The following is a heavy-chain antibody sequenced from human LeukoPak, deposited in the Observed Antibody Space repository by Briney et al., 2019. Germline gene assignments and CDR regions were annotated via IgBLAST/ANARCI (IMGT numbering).Heavy chain of an antibody. CDR1: GFTFRNYG. CDR2: IYHDGSYK. J-gene: IGHJ4*02. D-gene: IGHD4/OR15-4a*01. CDR3: TRDSAKSFDD. Sequence: QPGRSLKLSCAASGFTFRNYGFHWVRQAPGKGLEWVAVIYHDGSYKFYADSVKGRFTFSRDNSKNTVFLEMNSLRAEDTAMYYCTRDSAKSFDDWGQGTLVTVSS. V-gene: IGHV3-33*01.